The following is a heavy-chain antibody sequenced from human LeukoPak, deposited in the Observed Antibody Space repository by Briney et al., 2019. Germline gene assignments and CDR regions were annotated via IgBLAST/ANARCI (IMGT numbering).Heavy chain of an antibody. CDR2: IYYSGST. CDR1: GGSISSSSYY. CDR3: ARKTVVRGVIINDY. D-gene: IGHD3-10*01. V-gene: IGHV4-39*01. J-gene: IGHJ4*02. Sequence: SETLSLTCTVSGGSISSSSYYRGWIRQPPGKGLEWIGSIYYSGSTYYNPSLKSRVTISVDTSKNQFSLKLSSVTAADTAVYYCARKTVVRGVIINDYWGQGTLVTVSS.